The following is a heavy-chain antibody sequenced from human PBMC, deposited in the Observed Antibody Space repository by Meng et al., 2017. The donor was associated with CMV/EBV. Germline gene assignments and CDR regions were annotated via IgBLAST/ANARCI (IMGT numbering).Heavy chain of an antibody. V-gene: IGHV4-39*01. CDR2: ISYSGST. CDR3: ARRSVYGWFDR. J-gene: IGHJ5*02. CDR1: GGSINSNNYY. Sequence: SETLSLTCTVSGGSINSNNYYWGWIRQPPGKGLEWIGSISYSGSTYYNPSLKSRVTISVDTSKNQFSLKLSSVTAADTAVHFCARRSVYGWFDRWGQGTLVTSPQ. D-gene: IGHD1-14*01.